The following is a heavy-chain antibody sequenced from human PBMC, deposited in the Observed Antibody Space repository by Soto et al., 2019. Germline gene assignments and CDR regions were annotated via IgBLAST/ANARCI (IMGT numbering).Heavy chain of an antibody. D-gene: IGHD2-2*01. CDR3: ARLYCISTTCHYGMDV. CDR1: GYSFTNYW. J-gene: IGHJ6*02. CDR2: IYPGDSDT. V-gene: IGHV5-51*01. Sequence: PGESLKISCQGSGYSFTNYWIGWVRQMPGKGLELMGIIYPGDSDTRYSPSFQGQVTISADRSINTAYLQWSSLKASDIAMYYCARLYCISTTCHYGMDVWGQGTTVTVS.